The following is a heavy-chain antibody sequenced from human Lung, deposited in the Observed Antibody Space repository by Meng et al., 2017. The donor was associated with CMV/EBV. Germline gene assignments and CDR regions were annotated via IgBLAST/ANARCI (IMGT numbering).Heavy chain of an antibody. CDR3: ASPPAEFLMDR. CDR1: GFTFSDYY. Sequence: SLKISWAASGFTFSDYYMSWIRQAPGKGLEWVSYISSSGSTIYYADSVKGRFTISRDNAKNSLYLQMNSLRAEDTAVYYCASPPAEFLMDRRGQGTLVTVSS. CDR2: ISSSGSTI. J-gene: IGHJ4*02. D-gene: IGHD3-3*01. V-gene: IGHV3-11*04.